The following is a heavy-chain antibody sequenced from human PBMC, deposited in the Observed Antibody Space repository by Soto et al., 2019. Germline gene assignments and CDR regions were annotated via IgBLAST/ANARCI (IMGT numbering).Heavy chain of an antibody. CDR2: IIPIFGTA. CDR3: ARDRGYYDSSDLGVMVAWFDP. D-gene: IGHD3-22*01. V-gene: IGHV1-69*13. Sequence: ASVKVSCKASGGTFSSYAISWVRQAPGQGLEWMGGIIPIFGTANYAQKFQGRVTITADESTSTAYMELSSLRSEDTAVYYCARDRGYYDSSDLGVMVAWFDPWGQGTLVTVSS. J-gene: IGHJ5*02. CDR1: GGTFSSYA.